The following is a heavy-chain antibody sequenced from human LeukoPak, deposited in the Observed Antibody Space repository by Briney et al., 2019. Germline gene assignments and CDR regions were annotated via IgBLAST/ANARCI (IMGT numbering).Heavy chain of an antibody. V-gene: IGHV1-2*02. D-gene: IGHD3-9*01. J-gene: IGHJ3*02. CDR1: GYTFTGYY. CDR2: INPNSGGT. CDR3: ARELRYFALEAFDI. Sequence: GASVKVSCKASGYTFTGYYMHWVRQAPGQGLEWMGWINPNSGGTNYAQKFQGRVTMTRDTSISTAYMELSRLRSDDTAVYYCARELRYFALEAFDIWGQGTMVTVSS.